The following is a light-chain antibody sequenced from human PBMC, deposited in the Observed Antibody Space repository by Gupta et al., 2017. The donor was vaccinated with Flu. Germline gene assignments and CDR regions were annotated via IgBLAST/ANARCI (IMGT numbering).Light chain of an antibody. J-gene: IGKJ4*02. Sequence: QSSQYASIPDRVTVACRAIQEDEEDLGGIQQKPGKAPDLQLLDPSYKHSGVPDRFNGSGSGTDFTLSINSLEPEDFAAYYCQQEDSSPLTFGGGTKV. V-gene: IGKV1-16*01. CDR1: QEDEED. CDR3: QQEDSSPLT. CDR2: DPS.